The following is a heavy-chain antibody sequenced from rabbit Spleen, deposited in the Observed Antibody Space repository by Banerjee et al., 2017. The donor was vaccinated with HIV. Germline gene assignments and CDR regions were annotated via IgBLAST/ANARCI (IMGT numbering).Heavy chain of an antibody. V-gene: IGHV1S40*01. CDR1: GFSFSSNYY. Sequence: QSLEESGGDLVKPGASLTLTCTASGFSFSSNYYMCWVRQAPGKGLECIACIDTGSSGFTYFATWAKGRFTCSKTSSTTVTLQMTRLTAADTATYFCARDTSSSFSSYGMDLWGQGTLVTVS. CDR2: IDTGSSGFT. CDR3: ARDTSSSFSSYGMDL. J-gene: IGHJ6*01. D-gene: IGHD1-1*01.